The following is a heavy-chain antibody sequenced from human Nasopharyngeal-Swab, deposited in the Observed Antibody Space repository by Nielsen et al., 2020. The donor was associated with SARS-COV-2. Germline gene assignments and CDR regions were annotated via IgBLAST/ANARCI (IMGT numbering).Heavy chain of an antibody. CDR2: IYYSGST. J-gene: IGHJ6*02. V-gene: IGHV4-39*01. CDR1: CGSISSSSYS. Sequence: SETLSLTCTVSCGSISSSSYSWCWIRQPPGKGLEWIGSIYYSGSTYYNPSLKSRVTISVDTSKNQFSLKLSSVTAADTAVYYCARGDYYYGMDVWGQGTTVTVSS. CDR3: ARGDYYYGMDV.